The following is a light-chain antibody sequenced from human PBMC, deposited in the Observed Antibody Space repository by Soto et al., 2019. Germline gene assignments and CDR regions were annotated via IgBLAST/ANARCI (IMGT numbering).Light chain of an antibody. J-gene: IGKJ1*01. Sequence: AIRMTQFTSSLSASVRDRVTVTCRASQDIRIDLGWYQQKPGKAPKLLIYAASSLQSGVPSRFSGSGSGTQFTLTISSLQPEDVATYYCLQNYNYPWTFGQGTKVDI. V-gene: IGKV1-6*01. CDR1: QDIRID. CDR3: LQNYNYPWT. CDR2: AAS.